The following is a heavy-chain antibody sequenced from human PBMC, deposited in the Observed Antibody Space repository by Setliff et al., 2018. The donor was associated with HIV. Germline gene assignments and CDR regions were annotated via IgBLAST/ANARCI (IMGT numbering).Heavy chain of an antibody. CDR3: ARDGPIAAAGTEGLWFDP. Sequence: GASVKVSCKASGGTFSSYAISWVRQAPGQGLKWMGGIIPIFGTANYAQKFQGRVTITADESTSTAYMELSSLRSEDTAVYYCARDGPIAAAGTEGLWFDPWGQGTLVTVS. CDR2: IIPIFGTA. V-gene: IGHV1-69*13. D-gene: IGHD6-13*01. J-gene: IGHJ5*02. CDR1: GGTFSSYA.